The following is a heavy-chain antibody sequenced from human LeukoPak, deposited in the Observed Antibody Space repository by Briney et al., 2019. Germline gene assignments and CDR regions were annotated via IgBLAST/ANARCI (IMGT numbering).Heavy chain of an antibody. V-gene: IGHV1-2*06. J-gene: IGHJ4*02. CDR1: GYTFTGYY. CDR3: ARELAIAATLGDY. CDR2: INPNSGGT. D-gene: IGHD2-15*01. Sequence: GASVKVSCKASGYTFTGYYMHWVRQAPGQGLEWMGLINPNSGGTNYAQKFQGRVTMTRDTSISTAYMELSRLRSDDTAVYYCARELAIAATLGDYWGQGTLVTVSS.